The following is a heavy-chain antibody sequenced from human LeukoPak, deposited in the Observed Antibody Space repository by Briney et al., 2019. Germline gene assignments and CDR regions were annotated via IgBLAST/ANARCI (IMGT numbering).Heavy chain of an antibody. CDR2: INHSGST. CDR1: GGSFSGYY. CDR3: ARGSGSYYMDV. V-gene: IGHV4-34*01. D-gene: IGHD1-26*01. J-gene: IGHJ6*03. Sequence: SETLSLTCAVYGGSFSGYYWSRIRQPPGKGLEWIGEINHSGSTNYNPSLKSRVTISVDTSKNQFSLKLSSVTAADTAVYYRARGSGSYYMDVWGKGTTVTVSS.